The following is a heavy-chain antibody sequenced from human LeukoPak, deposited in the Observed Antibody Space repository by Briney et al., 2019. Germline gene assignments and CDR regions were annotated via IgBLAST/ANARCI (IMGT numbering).Heavy chain of an antibody. CDR1: GFNFSSFE. CDR2: ISSSGNTI. Sequence: GGSLRLSCAASGFNFSSFEMNWVRQAPGKGLEWVSYISSSGNTISYAESVKGRSTISRDNAKNSLYLQMNSLRGEDTAVYYCASYGSGSLWGQGTLVTVSS. V-gene: IGHV3-48*03. D-gene: IGHD3-10*01. J-gene: IGHJ4*02. CDR3: ASYGSGSL.